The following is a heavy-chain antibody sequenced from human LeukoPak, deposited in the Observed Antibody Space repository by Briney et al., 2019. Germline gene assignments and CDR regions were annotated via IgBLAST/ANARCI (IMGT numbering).Heavy chain of an antibody. D-gene: IGHD6-13*01. J-gene: IGHJ3*02. V-gene: IGHV3-23*01. CDR2: ISDNGGST. CDR1: GFTFSSYA. CDR3: ARGRSTWFLDAFNI. Sequence: PGGSLRLSCAASGFTFSSYAMNWVRQAPGKGLEWVSVISDNGGSTYYADSVKGRFTISRDNSKNTLYLQMNSLRVEDTAVYYCARGRSTWFLDAFNIWGQGTMVTVSS.